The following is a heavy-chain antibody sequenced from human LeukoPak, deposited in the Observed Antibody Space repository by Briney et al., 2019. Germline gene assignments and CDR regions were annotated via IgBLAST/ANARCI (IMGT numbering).Heavy chain of an antibody. Sequence: PGGSLRLSCAASGFTFSSYGMHWVRQAPGKGLEWVAVISYDGSNKYYADSVKGRFTISRDNSKNTLYLQMNSLRAEDTAVYYCAKPYYYDSSGYPAADYWGQGTLVTVSS. V-gene: IGHV3-30*18. J-gene: IGHJ4*02. CDR1: GFTFSSYG. D-gene: IGHD3-22*01. CDR2: ISYDGSNK. CDR3: AKPYYYDSSGYPAADY.